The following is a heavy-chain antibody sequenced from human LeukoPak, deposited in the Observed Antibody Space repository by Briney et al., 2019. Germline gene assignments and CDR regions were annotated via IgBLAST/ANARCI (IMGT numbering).Heavy chain of an antibody. J-gene: IGHJ3*02. CDR3: ARDRPEDAFDI. Sequence: SETLSLTCAVYGGSFSGYYWSWIRQPPGKGLEWIGEINHSGSTNYNPSLKSRVTISVDTSKNQFSLKLSSVTAADTAVYYCARDRPEDAFDIWGQGTMVTVSS. D-gene: IGHD1-14*01. V-gene: IGHV4-34*01. CDR1: GGSFSGYY. CDR2: INHSGST.